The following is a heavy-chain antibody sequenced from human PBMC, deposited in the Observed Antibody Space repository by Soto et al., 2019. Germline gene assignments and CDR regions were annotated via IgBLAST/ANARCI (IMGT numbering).Heavy chain of an antibody. CDR3: ARSYYYDSSGWLQTGIDY. J-gene: IGHJ4*02. CDR2: FYYTGGTYST. V-gene: IGHV4-39*01. D-gene: IGHD3-22*01. Sequence: SETLSLTCTVSGGSISSSGSYWGWVRQPPGKGLEWIVSFYYTGGTYSTYYNPSLKSRVTISVDTPKRQFSLNLRSVTAADTAVYYCARSYYYDSSGWLQTGIDYWGQGTLVTVSS. CDR1: GGSISSSGSY.